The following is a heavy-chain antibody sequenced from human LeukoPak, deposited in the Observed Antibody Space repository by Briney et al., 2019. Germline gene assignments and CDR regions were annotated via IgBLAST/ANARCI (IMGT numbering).Heavy chain of an antibody. Sequence: GGSLRLSCAASGFTFSNAWMNWVRQAPGKWLEWVSPISSTGDATYYADSLKGRFTISRDNARNSVYLQVNSLRAEDTAVYYCARLTGAASDSWGQGTLVTVSS. CDR2: ISSTGDAT. D-gene: IGHD6-13*01. CDR3: ARLTGAASDS. CDR1: GFTFSNAW. V-gene: IGHV3-21*01. J-gene: IGHJ4*02.